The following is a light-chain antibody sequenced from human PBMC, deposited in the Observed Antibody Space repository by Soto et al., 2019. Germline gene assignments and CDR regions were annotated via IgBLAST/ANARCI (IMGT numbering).Light chain of an antibody. CDR1: QGINSY. J-gene: IGKJ1*01. V-gene: IGKV1-9*01. CDR3: QQINSYPRT. CDR2: AAS. Sequence: DIQLTQSPSVLSASVGDRVTITCRASQGINSYLAWYQQKPGKVPKLLIYAASTLHSVAPSRFSGSGSETEFNLTISSLKPEDFATNYCQQINSYPRTFGQGTKVEIK.